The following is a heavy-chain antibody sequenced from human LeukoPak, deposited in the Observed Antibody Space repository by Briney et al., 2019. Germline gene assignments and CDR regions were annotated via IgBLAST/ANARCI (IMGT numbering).Heavy chain of an antibody. J-gene: IGHJ4*02. V-gene: IGHV4-34*01. Sequence: PSETLSFTPAGFGGSFTAYYWTWIRQPPGNGLEWIGEINNGGRTNYNTSLKSRVTISVNTSKNQFSLKLTSVTAADTAGYYCVRARFDYWGQGTLVTVSS. CDR1: GGSFTAYY. CDR2: INNGGRT. CDR3: VRARFDY.